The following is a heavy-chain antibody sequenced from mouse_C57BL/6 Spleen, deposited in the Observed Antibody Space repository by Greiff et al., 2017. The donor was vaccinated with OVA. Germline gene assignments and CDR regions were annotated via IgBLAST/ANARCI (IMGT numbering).Heavy chain of an antibody. CDR3: ARSNDPAWFAY. D-gene: IGHD2-3*01. J-gene: IGHJ3*01. V-gene: IGHV1-80*01. Sequence: VQGVESGAELVKPGASVKISCKASGYAFSSYWMNWVKQRPGKGLEWIGQIYPGDGDTNYNGKFKGKATLTADKSSSTAYMQLSSLTSEDSAVYFCARSNDPAWFAYWGQGTLVTVSA. CDR2: IYPGDGDT. CDR1: GYAFSSYW.